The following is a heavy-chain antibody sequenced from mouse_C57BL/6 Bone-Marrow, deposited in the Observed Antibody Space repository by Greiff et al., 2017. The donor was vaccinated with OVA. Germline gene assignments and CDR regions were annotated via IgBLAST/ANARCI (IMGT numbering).Heavy chain of an antibody. CDR1: GYAFTNYL. Sequence: QVQLKQPGAELVRPGTSVKVSCKASGYAFTNYLIEWVKQRPGQGLEWIGVINPGSGGTNYNEKFKGKATLTADKSSSTAYMQLSSLTSEDSAVYFCARDYGPWGQGTSVTVSS. CDR3: ARDYGP. V-gene: IGHV1-54*01. J-gene: IGHJ4*01. D-gene: IGHD1-1*02. CDR2: INPGSGGT.